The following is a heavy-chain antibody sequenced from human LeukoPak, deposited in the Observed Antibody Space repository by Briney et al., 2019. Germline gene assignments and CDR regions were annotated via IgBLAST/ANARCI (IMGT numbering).Heavy chain of an antibody. Sequence: PGGSLRLSCAASGFTFNTFAMSWVRQAPGKGLEWVSVISGSGGRTYYADSVKGRFTISRDNSKNTLYLQMNSLRAEDTAVYYCANELYYNSSGYPSAFDYWGQGTLVTVSS. CDR2: ISGSGGRT. J-gene: IGHJ4*02. CDR3: ANELYYNSSGYPSAFDY. V-gene: IGHV3-23*01. CDR1: GFTFNTFA. D-gene: IGHD3-22*01.